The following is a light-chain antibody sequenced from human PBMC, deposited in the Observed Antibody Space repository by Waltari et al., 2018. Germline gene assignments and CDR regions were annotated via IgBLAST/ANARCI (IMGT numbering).Light chain of an antibody. CDR2: GAS. CDR3: QQYNDWPLT. CDR1: HRFSSN. Sequence: EIVMTQSPDTLSVSPGERATLTCRASHRFSSNLAWYQQKPGQAPRLLIDGASTRATGIPARFSGSGSGTEFTLTISSMQSEDFAVYYCQQYNDWPLTFGGGTKVEIK. V-gene: IGKV3-15*01. J-gene: IGKJ4*01.